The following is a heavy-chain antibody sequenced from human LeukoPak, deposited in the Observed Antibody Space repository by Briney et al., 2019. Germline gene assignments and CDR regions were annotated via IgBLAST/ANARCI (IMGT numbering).Heavy chain of an antibody. CDR3: ARTYGGNSFGFDY. V-gene: IGHV4-59*01. J-gene: IGHJ4*02. CDR2: IYYSGST. D-gene: IGHD4-23*01. CDR1: GGSISSYY. Sequence: SETLSLTCTVSGGSISSYYWSWIRQPPGKGLEWIGYIYYSGSTNYNPSLKSRVTISVDTSKNQFSLKLSSVTAADTAVYYCARTYGGNSFGFDYWGQGTLVTVSS.